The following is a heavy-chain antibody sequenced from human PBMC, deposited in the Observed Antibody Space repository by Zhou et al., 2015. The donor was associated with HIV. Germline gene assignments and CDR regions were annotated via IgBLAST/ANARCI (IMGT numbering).Heavy chain of an antibody. V-gene: IGHV1-69*01. D-gene: IGHD1-1*01. Sequence: QVQLEQSGAEVKKPGSSVKVSCKASGGTFINYAFNWVRQAPGHGLEWLGGIIPLFGTPKYAQKFQDRLTISADASTTTVYMELSSLRSEDTALYFCAKGDPLEPTYHYYYMDVWGKGTTVAVSS. J-gene: IGHJ6*03. CDR1: GGTFINYA. CDR3: AKGDPLEPTYHYYYMDV. CDR2: IIPLFGTP.